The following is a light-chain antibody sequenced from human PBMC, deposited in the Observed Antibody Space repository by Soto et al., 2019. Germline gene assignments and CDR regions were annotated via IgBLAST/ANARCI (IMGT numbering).Light chain of an antibody. V-gene: IGKV1-12*01. CDR3: NQSKSFPLT. CDR1: QPINRW. J-gene: IGKJ4*01. Sequence: DIQMTQSPSPLSASVGDRVTITCRASQPINRWLAWYQQKPGKAPKLLIYAASSLHTGVPLRFSGSGSGTDFSHTISSLQPEDFATYYCNQSKSFPLTFVGGTKVDIK. CDR2: AAS.